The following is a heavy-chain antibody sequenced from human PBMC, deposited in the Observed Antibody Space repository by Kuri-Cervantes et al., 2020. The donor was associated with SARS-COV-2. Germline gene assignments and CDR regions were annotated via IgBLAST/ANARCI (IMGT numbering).Heavy chain of an antibody. CDR2: IYTSGST. Sequence: SCTVSGGSISSGSYYWSWIQQPAGKGLEWIGHIYTSGSTNYNPSLKSRVPISVDTSKNQFSLKLSSVTAADTAVYYCARGGITEWDRAALTIFGVATGYYFDYWGQGTLVTVSS. D-gene: IGHD3-3*01. J-gene: IGHJ4*02. CDR3: ARGGITEWDRAALTIFGVATGYYFDY. CDR1: GGSISSGSYY. V-gene: IGHV4-61*09.